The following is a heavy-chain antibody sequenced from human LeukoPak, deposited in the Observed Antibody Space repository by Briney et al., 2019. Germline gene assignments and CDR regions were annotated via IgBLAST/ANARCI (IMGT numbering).Heavy chain of an antibody. D-gene: IGHD4-17*01. V-gene: IGHV4-34*01. CDR1: GGXFSGYY. J-gene: IGHJ5*02. CDR2: INHSGST. CDR3: ARGALMTTVTSTNWFDP. Sequence: PSETLSLTCAVYGGXFSGYYCSWIRQPPGKGLEWIGEINHSGSTNYNPSLKSRVTISVDTSKNQFSLKLSSVTAADTAVYYCARGALMTTVTSTNWFDPWGQGTLVTVSS.